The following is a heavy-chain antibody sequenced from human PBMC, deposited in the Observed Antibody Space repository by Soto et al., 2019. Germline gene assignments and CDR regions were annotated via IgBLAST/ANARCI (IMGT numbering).Heavy chain of an antibody. CDR1: GFTFSSYA. Sequence: PGGSRRLSCAASGFTFSSYAMSWVRKAPGKGLDWVSAISGSGGSTYYADSVKGRFTISRDNSKNTLYLQMNSLRAEDTAGYYCANGPVVDDWGQGTLVTVSS. CDR3: ANGPVVDD. J-gene: IGHJ4*02. V-gene: IGHV3-23*01. CDR2: ISGSGGST.